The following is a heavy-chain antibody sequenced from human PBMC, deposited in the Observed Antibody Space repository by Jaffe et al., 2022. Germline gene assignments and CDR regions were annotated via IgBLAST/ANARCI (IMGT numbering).Heavy chain of an antibody. CDR1: GFTFSSYE. CDR3: ARSYYDILTGYYISGAFDI. J-gene: IGHJ3*02. Sequence: EVQLVESGGGLVQPGGSLRLSCAASGFTFSSYEMNWVRQAPGKGLEWVSYISSSGSTIYYADSVKGRFTISRDNAKNSLYLQMNSLRAEDTAVYYCARSYYDILTGYYISGAFDIWGQGTMVTVSS. D-gene: IGHD3-9*01. CDR2: ISSSGSTI. V-gene: IGHV3-48*03.